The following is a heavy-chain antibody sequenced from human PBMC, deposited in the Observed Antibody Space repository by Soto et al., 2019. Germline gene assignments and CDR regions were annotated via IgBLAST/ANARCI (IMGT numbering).Heavy chain of an antibody. CDR1: GFTFTGSA. Sequence: EVQLLESGGRLVQPGGSLRLSCAASGFTFTGSAMSWVRQAPGKGLEWVSTISDTGDKSHYADSVKGRFTISRDSSKTTLYLQLNSLRDDDTALYYCVKGGYGSGSDFFDYWGQGTPVTVSS. CDR3: VKGGYGSGSDFFDY. CDR2: ISDTGDKS. D-gene: IGHD2-8*02. J-gene: IGHJ4*02. V-gene: IGHV3-23*01.